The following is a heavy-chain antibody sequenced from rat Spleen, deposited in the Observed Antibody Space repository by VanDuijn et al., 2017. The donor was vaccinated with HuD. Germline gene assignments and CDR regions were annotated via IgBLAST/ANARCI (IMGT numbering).Heavy chain of an antibody. D-gene: IGHD4-2*01. CDR2: ISYDGSRT. CDR3: ARHDTGEGYFDY. Sequence: EVQLVESGGGLVQPGRSLKLSCAASGFTLSDYYMAWVRQAPTKGQEWVATISYDGSRTYYRDSVKGRFTISRDNAKSTLYLERDSLGSEDTATYYCARHDTGEGYFDYWCQGVMVTVAS. V-gene: IGHV5-7*01. CDR1: GFTLSDYY. J-gene: IGHJ2*01.